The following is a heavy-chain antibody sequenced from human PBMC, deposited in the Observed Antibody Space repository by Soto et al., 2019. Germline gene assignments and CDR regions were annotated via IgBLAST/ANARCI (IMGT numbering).Heavy chain of an antibody. D-gene: IGHD3-16*02. CDR1: GGSISSSSYY. CDR3: ARHGDIMITFGGVIVKRGFDY. J-gene: IGHJ4*02. V-gene: IGHV4-39*01. Sequence: SETLSLTCTVSGGSISSSSYYWGWIRQPPGKGLEWIGSIYYSGSTYYNPSLKSRVTISVDTSKNQFSLKLSSVTAADTAVYYCARHGDIMITFGGVIVKRGFDYWGQGTLVTVSS. CDR2: IYYSGST.